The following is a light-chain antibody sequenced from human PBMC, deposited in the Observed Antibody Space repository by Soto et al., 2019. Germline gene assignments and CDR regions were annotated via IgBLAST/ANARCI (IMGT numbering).Light chain of an antibody. Sequence: LWCTASESVTSSCLAWYQRKPGQAPRLLMHTTSIRATGIPDRFSGSGSGTDFTLTIRNSESEDFAVYEGQQSGSSGTFGQGTKVDIK. J-gene: IGKJ1*01. CDR1: ESVTSSC. CDR3: QQSGSSGT. CDR2: TTS. V-gene: IGKV3-20*01.